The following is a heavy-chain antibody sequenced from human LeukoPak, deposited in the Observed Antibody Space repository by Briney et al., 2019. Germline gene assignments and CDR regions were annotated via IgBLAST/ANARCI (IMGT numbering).Heavy chain of an antibody. J-gene: IGHJ6*02. D-gene: IGHD3-10*01. V-gene: IGHV1-18*01. CDR1: GYTFTSYG. CDR3: ARAVYYYGSGSVYYYYGMDV. Sequence: ASVKVSCKASGYTFTSYGISWVRQAPGQGLEWMGRISAYNGNTNYAQKLQGRVTMTTDTSTSTAYMELRSLRSDDTAVYYCARAVYYYGSGSVYYYYGMDVWGQGTTVTVSS. CDR2: ISAYNGNT.